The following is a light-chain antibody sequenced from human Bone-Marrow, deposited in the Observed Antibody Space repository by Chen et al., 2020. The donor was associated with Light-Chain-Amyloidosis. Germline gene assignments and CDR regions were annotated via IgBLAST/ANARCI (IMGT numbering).Light chain of an antibody. CDR2: DVS. CDR1: STDVGGYNY. J-gene: IGLJ1*01. CDR3: SSYTSRNTLV. Sequence: HSALTQPASVSGSPGHSLTIPCPGTSTDVGGYNYVSWYQQHPGKAPKLMIYDVSNRPSGVSNRFSGSKSANTASLTISGLQAEDEADYYCSSYTSRNTLVFGTGTKVTVL. V-gene: IGLV2-14*03.